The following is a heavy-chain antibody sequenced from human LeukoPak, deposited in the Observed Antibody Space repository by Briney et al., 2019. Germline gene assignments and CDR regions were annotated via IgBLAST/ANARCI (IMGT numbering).Heavy chain of an antibody. CDR2: IKQDGSEK. CDR3: ARDSAGNDY. V-gene: IGHV3-7*01. J-gene: IGHJ4*02. Sequence: SGGSLRLSCAASGFTFSTYWMSWVRQAPGKGLEWVANIKQDGSEKYYVDSVKGRFTISGDNAKNSLYLQMNSLRAEDTAMYYCARDSAGNDYWGQGTLVTVSS. CDR1: GFTFSTYW. D-gene: IGHD6-13*01.